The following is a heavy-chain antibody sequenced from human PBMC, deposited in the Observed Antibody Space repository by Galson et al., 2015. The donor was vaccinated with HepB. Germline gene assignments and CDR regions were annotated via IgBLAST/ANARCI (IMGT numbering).Heavy chain of an antibody. J-gene: IGHJ3*02. D-gene: IGHD5-12*01. CDR2: ISTSGTKI. Sequence: SLRLSCAASGFIFRSYEMNWVRQAPGKGLEWVSYISTSGTKIYYADSVKGRFTISRDNAKNALYLQMNSLRAEDTAIYYCAREWGEYGGYGAFDIWGQGTMVTVSS. CDR3: AREWGEYGGYGAFDI. CDR1: GFIFRSYE. V-gene: IGHV3-48*03.